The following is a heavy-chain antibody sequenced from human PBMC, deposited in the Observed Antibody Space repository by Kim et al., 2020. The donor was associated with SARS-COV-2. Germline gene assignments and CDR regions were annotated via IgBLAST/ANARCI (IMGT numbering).Heavy chain of an antibody. J-gene: IGHJ4*02. CDR3: AREAMVRGVIIGIVV. V-gene: IGHV4-30-2*01. D-gene: IGHD3-10*01. Sequence: SETLSLTCAVSGGSISSGGYSWSWIRQPPGKGLEWIGYIYHSGSTYYNPSLKSRVTISVDRSKNQFSLKLSSVTAADTAVYYCAREAMVRGVIIGIVVWGQGTLVTVSS. CDR2: IYHSGST. CDR1: GGSISSGGYS.